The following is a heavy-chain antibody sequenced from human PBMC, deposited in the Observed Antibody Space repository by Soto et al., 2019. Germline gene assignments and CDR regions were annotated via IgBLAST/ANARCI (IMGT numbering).Heavy chain of an antibody. CDR3: ASALEGQYYYGMDV. CDR1: GFTFDDYA. Sequence: PGGSLRLSCAASGFTFDDYAMHWVRQAPGKGLEWVSGISWNGVTSGYADSVKGRFSISRDNAKNSLYLQMNSLRADDTALYYCASALEGQYYYGMDVWGQGTTVTVSS. CDR2: ISWNGVTS. V-gene: IGHV3-9*01. J-gene: IGHJ6*02.